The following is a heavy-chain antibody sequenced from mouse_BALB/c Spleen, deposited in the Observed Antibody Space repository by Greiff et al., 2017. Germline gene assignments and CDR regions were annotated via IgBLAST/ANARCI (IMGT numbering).Heavy chain of an antibody. CDR3: ARDDGSTCAMDY. CDR2: ISDGGSYT. J-gene: IGHJ4*01. Sequence: EVQRVESGGGLVKPGGSLKLSCAASGFTFSDYYMYWVRQTPEKRLEWVATISDGGSYTYYPDSVKGRFTISRDNAKNNLYLQMSSLKSEDTAMYYCARDDGSTCAMDYWGQGTSVTVSS. V-gene: IGHV5-4*02. CDR1: GFTFSDYY. D-gene: IGHD2-3*01.